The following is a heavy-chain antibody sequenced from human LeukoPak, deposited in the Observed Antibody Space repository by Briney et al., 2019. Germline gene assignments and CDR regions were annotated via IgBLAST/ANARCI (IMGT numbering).Heavy chain of an antibody. D-gene: IGHD6-19*01. J-gene: IGHJ3*02. CDR2: IWYDGSNK. V-gene: IGHV3-33*01. CDR3: ATIPFDSSGFYDAFAI. Sequence: GGSLRLSCAASGFTFSSYGMHWVRQAPGKGLEWVAVIWYDGSNKYYADSVKGRFTISRDNSKNTLYLQMNSLRAEDTAVYYCATIPFDSSGFYDAFAIWGQGTMVTVSS. CDR1: GFTFSSYG.